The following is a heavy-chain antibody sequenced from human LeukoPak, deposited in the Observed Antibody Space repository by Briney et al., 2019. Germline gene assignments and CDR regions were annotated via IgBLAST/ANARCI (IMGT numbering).Heavy chain of an antibody. D-gene: IGHD3-10*02. CDR2: ISTSGSTA. V-gene: IGHV3-48*03. CDR1: GFIFNDYE. J-gene: IGHJ4*02. CDR3: ARGALHVFDY. Sequence: GGSLRLSCAASGFIFNDYEINWVRQAPGKGLEWVSCISTSGSTAYYADSVKGRFTISRDNAKNSLFLQMNSLTAEDTAVYYCARGALHVFDYWGQGTPVTVSS.